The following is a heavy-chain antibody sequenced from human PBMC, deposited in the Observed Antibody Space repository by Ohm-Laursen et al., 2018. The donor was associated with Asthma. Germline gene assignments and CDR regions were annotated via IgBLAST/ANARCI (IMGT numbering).Heavy chain of an antibody. J-gene: IGHJ5*02. CDR1: GDSISSGDHY. V-gene: IGHV4-31*03. CDR3: ARFSSSWYWFDP. D-gene: IGHD6-13*01. Sequence: TLSLTCSVSGDSISSGDHYWSWIRQHPGKGLEWIGYIYYSGNTYYNPSLKSRVTISVDTSKNQFSLKLSSVTAADTAVYYCARFSSSWYWFDPWGQGTLVTVSS. CDR2: IYYSGNT.